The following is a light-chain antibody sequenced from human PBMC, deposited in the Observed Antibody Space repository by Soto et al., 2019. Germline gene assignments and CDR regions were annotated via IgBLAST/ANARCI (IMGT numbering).Light chain of an antibody. CDR1: QSVLYSSNNKNY. CDR2: WAS. J-gene: IGKJ2*01. Sequence: DIVMTQSPDSLTVSLGERATINCKSSQSVLYSSNNKNYLAWYQQKPGQPPKLLIYWASIRESRVPDRFSCXXXXXXXXXXXXXXQAXDVAVYYCQQHYSTPYTFGQGTKLEI. V-gene: IGKV4-1*01. CDR3: QQHYSTPYT.